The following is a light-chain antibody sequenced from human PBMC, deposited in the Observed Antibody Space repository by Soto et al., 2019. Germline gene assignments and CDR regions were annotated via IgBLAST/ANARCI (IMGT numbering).Light chain of an antibody. J-gene: IGKJ4*01. CDR1: QGISSA. CDR2: DAS. Sequence: AIQLTQSPSSLSASVGDRVTITCRASQGISSALAWYQQKPGKAPKLLIYDASSLESGVPTRFSGSGSGTDFTLTISSLQPYYCATYYCQHFETFGGGTKVEIK. V-gene: IGKV1-13*02. CDR3: QHFET.